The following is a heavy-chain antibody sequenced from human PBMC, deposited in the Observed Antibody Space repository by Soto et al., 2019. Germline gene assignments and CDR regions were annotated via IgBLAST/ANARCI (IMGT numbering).Heavy chain of an antibody. CDR3: AREVGYCSGGRCPNWFDP. CDR1: GGSISSYY. D-gene: IGHD2-15*01. Sequence: SETLSLTCTVSGGSISSYYWSWIRQPPGKGLEWIGYIYYSGSTNYNPSLKSRVTISVDTSKNQFSLKLSSVTAADTAVYYCAREVGYCSGGRCPNWFDPWGQGTLVTVSS. CDR2: IYYSGST. V-gene: IGHV4-59*01. J-gene: IGHJ5*02.